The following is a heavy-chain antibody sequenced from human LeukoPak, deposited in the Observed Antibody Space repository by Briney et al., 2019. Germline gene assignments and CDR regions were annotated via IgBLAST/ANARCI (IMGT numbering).Heavy chain of an antibody. J-gene: IGHJ4*02. D-gene: IGHD1-26*01. Sequence: ASVKVSCKASGYTFTGYYMHWVRQAPGQGLEWMGRINPNSGGTNYAQKFQGRVTITADESTNTAYMELSSLRSEDTAVYYCARGSGGTYHSGKHYWGQGTLVTVSS. CDR3: ARGSGGTYHSGKHY. CDR2: INPNSGGT. V-gene: IGHV1-2*06. CDR1: GYTFTGYY.